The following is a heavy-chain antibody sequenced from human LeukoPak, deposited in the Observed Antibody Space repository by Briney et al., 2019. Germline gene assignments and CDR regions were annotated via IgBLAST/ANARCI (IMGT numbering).Heavy chain of an antibody. J-gene: IGHJ4*02. CDR3: AKHPYYYDSSGYLNPFDY. Sequence: GGSLRLSCAASGFTFSSYAMSWVRQAPGKGLEWVSAISGSGGSTYYADSVKGRFTISRDNSKNTLYLQMNSLRAEDTAVYYCAKHPYYYDSSGYLNPFDYWGQGTLVTLSS. CDR1: GFTFSSYA. D-gene: IGHD3-22*01. V-gene: IGHV3-23*01. CDR2: ISGSGGST.